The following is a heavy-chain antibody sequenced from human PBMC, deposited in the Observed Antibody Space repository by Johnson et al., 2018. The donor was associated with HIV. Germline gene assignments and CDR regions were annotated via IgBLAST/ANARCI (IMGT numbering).Heavy chain of an antibody. CDR3: AKDIVGATGAFDI. CDR2: ISWNSGSI. V-gene: IGHV3-9*01. Sequence: VQLVESGGNVVRPGGSLRLSCAASGFTFDDYAMHWVRQAPGKGLEWVSGISWNSGSIGYADYVKGRFTISRDNAKNSLYLQMNSLRAEDTSLYYCAKDIVGATGAFDIWGQGTMVTVSS. J-gene: IGHJ3*02. D-gene: IGHD1-26*01. CDR1: GFTFDDYA.